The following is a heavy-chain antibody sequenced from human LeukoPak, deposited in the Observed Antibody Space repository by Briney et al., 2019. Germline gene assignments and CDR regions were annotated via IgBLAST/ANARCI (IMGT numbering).Heavy chain of an antibody. J-gene: IGHJ6*03. CDR2: INPNSGGT. D-gene: IGHD6-19*01. CDR3: ARDQGGGGSSGWYPPYYYYYMDV. CDR1: GYTFTGYY. Sequence: ASVKVSCKASGYTFTGYYMHWVRQAPGQGLEWMGWINPNSGGTNYAQKFQGRVTMTRDTSISTAYMELSRLRSDDTAVYYCARDQGGGGSSGWYPPYYYYYMDVWGKGTTVTISS. V-gene: IGHV1-2*02.